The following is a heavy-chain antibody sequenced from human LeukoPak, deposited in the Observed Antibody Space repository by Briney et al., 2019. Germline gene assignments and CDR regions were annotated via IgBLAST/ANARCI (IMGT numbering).Heavy chain of an antibody. CDR1: GFTFSNAW. V-gene: IGHV3-15*01. D-gene: IGHD6-6*01. J-gene: IGHJ4*02. Sequence: GGSLRLSCAASGFTFSNAWMSWVRQAPGKGLEWVGRIKSKTDGGTTDYAAPVKGRFTISRDDSKNTLYLQMNSLRAEDTAVYYCAKFIAARRFDYWGQGTLVTVSS. CDR3: AKFIAARRFDY. CDR2: IKSKTDGGTT.